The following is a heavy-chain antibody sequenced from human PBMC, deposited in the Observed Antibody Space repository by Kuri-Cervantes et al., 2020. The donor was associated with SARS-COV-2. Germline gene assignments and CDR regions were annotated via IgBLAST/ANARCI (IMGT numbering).Heavy chain of an antibody. V-gene: IGHV4-38-2*02. D-gene: IGHD3-22*01. J-gene: IGHJ2*01. Sequence: GSLRLSCAVSGYSISSGYYWGWIRQPPGKGLEWIGSIYHSGSTYYNPSLKSRVTISVDTSKNQFSLKRSSVTAADTAVYYCVRDVDSPLLRLRYFDLWGRGTLVTVSS. CDR1: GYSISSGYY. CDR2: IYHSGST. CDR3: VRDVDSPLLRLRYFDL.